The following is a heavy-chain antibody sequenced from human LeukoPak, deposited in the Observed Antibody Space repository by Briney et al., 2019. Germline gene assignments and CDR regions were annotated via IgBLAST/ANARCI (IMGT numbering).Heavy chain of an antibody. CDR1: RGSITANY. J-gene: IGHJ4*02. Sequence: PLETLCLTCTVSRGSITANYWNWIRQPAGKGLERIGRIHYTGVTNSNPSLRSRLTMSADTSNNRVSPQLSSVTAADTAVYYCARDTGLERLGPQFDFWGRGIL. V-gene: IGHV4-4*07. CDR3: ARDTGLERLGPQFDF. D-gene: IGHD1-1*01. CDR2: IHYTGVT.